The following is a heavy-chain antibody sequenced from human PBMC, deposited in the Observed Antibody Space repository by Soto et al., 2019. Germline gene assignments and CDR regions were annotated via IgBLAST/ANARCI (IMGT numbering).Heavy chain of an antibody. J-gene: IGHJ4*02. D-gene: IGHD6-19*01. CDR2: INQDGGVT. CDR3: ARYYRGSGRYFFGY. V-gene: IGHV3-7*03. Sequence: GGSLRLSCVASGFTFISSFMGWIRQAPGKGLEWVANINQDGGVTYYVDSVEGRFTISRDNTKDSLYLQMNSLRGEDTAIYYCARYYRGSGRYFFGYWGQGTPVTVSS. CDR1: GFTFISSF.